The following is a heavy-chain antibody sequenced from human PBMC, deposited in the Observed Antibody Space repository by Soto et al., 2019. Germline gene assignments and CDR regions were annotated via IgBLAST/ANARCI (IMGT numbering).Heavy chain of an antibody. CDR1: GFTFSSYA. D-gene: IGHD3-16*02. Sequence: GGSLRLSCAASGFTFSSYAMSWVRQAPGKGLEWVSAISGSGGSTYYADSVKGRFTISRDNSKNTLYLQMNSLRAEDTAVYYCAKSPDERYTGPLDYWGQGTLVTVSS. J-gene: IGHJ4*02. CDR3: AKSPDERYTGPLDY. CDR2: ISGSGGST. V-gene: IGHV3-23*01.